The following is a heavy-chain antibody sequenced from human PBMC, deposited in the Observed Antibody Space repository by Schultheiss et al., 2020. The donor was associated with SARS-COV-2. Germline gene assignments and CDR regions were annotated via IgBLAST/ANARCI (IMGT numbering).Heavy chain of an antibody. V-gene: IGHV3-48*03. CDR3: TRDPLYDSWRGLGAGMDV. D-gene: IGHD3-3*01. J-gene: IGHJ6*02. Sequence: GGSLRLSCLASGFTFGDYDMTWVRQAPGKGLEWVSYISSSGSTIYYADSVKGRFTISRDNAKNSLYLQMNSLRVEDTAVYYCTRDPLYDSWRGLGAGMDVWGQGTTVTVSS. CDR2: ISSSGSTI. CDR1: GFTFGDYD.